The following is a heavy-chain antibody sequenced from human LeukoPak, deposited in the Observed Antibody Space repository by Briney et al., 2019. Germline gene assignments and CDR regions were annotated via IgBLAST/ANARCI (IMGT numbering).Heavy chain of an antibody. Sequence: SETLSLTCIVSGGSISSYHWSWIRQPPGKGLEWIGYIYYGGRTNYNPSLKSRVTISVDTSKNQFSLTVSSVTAADTAIYYCARHSLKLVDADFDYWGQGTLVTVSS. D-gene: IGHD3-16*02. CDR3: ARHSLKLVDADFDY. V-gene: IGHV4-59*08. CDR2: IYYGGRT. J-gene: IGHJ4*02. CDR1: GGSISSYH.